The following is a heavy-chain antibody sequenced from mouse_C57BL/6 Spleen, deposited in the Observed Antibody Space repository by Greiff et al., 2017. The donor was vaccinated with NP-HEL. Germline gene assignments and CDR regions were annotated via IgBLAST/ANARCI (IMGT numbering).Heavy chain of an antibody. J-gene: IGHJ4*01. CDR1: GYTFTDYY. CDR2: IYPGSGNT. D-gene: IGHD1-1*01. V-gene: IGHV1-76*01. CDR3: ARQGIYYYGSSHAMDY. Sequence: QVQLQQSGAELVRPGASVKLSCKASGYTFTDYYINWVKQRPGQGLEWIARIYPGSGNTYYNEKFKGKATLTAEKSSSTAYMQLSSLTSEDSAVYFCARQGIYYYGSSHAMDYWGQGTSVTVSS.